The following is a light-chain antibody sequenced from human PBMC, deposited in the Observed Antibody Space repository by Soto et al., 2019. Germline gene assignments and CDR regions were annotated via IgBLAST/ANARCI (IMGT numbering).Light chain of an antibody. V-gene: IGLV2-14*01. CDR2: EVS. Sequence: QSVLTQPDSVSGSPGQSITISCTGTSRDVSAYNLFSWYQHHPDKAPKLMISEVSNRPSGVSDRFSGSKSGNTASLTISGLQAEDEADYYCASLTTTNFVFGTGTKVTVL. CDR1: SRDVSAYNL. CDR3: ASLTTTNFV. J-gene: IGLJ1*01.